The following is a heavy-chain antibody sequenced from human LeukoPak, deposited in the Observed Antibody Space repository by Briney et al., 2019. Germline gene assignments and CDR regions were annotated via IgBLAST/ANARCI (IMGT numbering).Heavy chain of an antibody. D-gene: IGHD6-13*01. CDR2: ISAYNSNT. Sequence: GASVKVSCKASGYTFTSYGISWVRQAPGQGLEWMGWISAYNSNTNYAQKLQGKVTMTTDTSTTTAYIELRSLRSDDTAVYYCARIAGQQLVNWFDPWGQGTLVTVSS. V-gene: IGHV1-18*01. J-gene: IGHJ5*02. CDR3: ARIAGQQLVNWFDP. CDR1: GYTFTSYG.